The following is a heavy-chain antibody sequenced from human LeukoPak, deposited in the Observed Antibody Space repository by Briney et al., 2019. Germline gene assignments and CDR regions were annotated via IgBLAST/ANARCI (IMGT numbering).Heavy chain of an antibody. D-gene: IGHD3-3*01. CDR2: IYYSGST. Sequence: SETLSLTCTVSGGSISSSSYYWGWIRQPPGKGLEWIGSIYYSGSTNYNPSLKSRVTISVDTSKNQFSLKLSSVTAADTAVYYCARVGSGYYTYWFDPWGQGTLVTVSS. CDR1: GGSISSSSYY. V-gene: IGHV4-39*07. CDR3: ARVGSGYYTYWFDP. J-gene: IGHJ5*02.